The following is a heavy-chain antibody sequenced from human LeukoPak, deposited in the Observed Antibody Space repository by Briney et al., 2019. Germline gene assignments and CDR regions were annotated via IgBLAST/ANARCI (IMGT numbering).Heavy chain of an antibody. D-gene: IGHD6-19*01. Sequence: GASVKVSFKASGYTFTSYDINWVRQATGQGLEWMGWMNPNSGNTGYAQKFQGRVTITRNTSINTAYMELSSLRSEDTAVYYCARRAVAGLDYWGQGTLVTVSS. V-gene: IGHV1-8*01. CDR3: ARRAVAGLDY. J-gene: IGHJ4*02. CDR1: GYTFTSYD. CDR2: MNPNSGNT.